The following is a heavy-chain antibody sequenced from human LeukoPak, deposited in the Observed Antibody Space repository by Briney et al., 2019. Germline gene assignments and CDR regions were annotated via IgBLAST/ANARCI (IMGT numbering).Heavy chain of an antibody. CDR1: GFNFSSYD. V-gene: IGHV3-33*01. J-gene: IGHJ4*02. CDR3: ASNPGASSGYPDY. CDR2: LWYDGINT. Sequence: GGSLRLSCVTSGFNFSSYDMHWVRQAPGKGLEWVARLWYDGINTDYADSVKGRFTISRDSPKKTLFVQMNSLRPEDTAVYYCASNPGASSGYPDYWGKGTLVTVSS. D-gene: IGHD3-22*01.